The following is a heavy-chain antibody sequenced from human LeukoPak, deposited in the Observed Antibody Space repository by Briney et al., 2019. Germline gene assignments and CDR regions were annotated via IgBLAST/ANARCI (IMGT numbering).Heavy chain of an antibody. CDR3: AKDLSGDMSD. Sequence: GRSLRLSCAASGFTFSSYAMHWVRQAPGKGLEWVAVISYDGSNKYYADSVKGRFTISRDNSKNTLYLQMNSLRAEDTAVYYCAKDLSGDMSDWGQGTMVTVSS. CDR1: GFTFSSYA. V-gene: IGHV3-30-3*01. CDR2: ISYDGSNK. J-gene: IGHJ3*01. D-gene: IGHD3-10*01.